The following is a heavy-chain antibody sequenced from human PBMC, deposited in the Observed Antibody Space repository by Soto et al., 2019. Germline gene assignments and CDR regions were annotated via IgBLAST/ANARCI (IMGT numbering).Heavy chain of an antibody. D-gene: IGHD6-13*01. Sequence: VQLVESGGGVVQPGRSLRLSCVTSGFTFSNYGMQWVRQAPGKGLEWVAVISYGGGAQYYADSVKGRFTISRDNSKNTLSLEMNSLRAEDTAVYYCVKEKTPRVSHSLDIWGQGIMVTVSS. CDR1: GFTFSNYG. CDR3: VKEKTPRVSHSLDI. J-gene: IGHJ3*02. V-gene: IGHV3-30*18. CDR2: ISYGGGAQ.